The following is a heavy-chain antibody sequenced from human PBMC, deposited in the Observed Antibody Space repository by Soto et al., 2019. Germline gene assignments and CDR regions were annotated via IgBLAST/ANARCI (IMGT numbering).Heavy chain of an antibody. V-gene: IGHV3-13*01. D-gene: IGHD6-19*01. CDR3: ARGPSGYSSGWYYFDY. J-gene: IGHJ4*02. CDR2: IGTAGDT. CDR1: GFTFSSYD. Sequence: GGSLRLSCAASGFTFSSYDMHWVRQATGKGLEWVSAIGTAGDTYYPGSVKGRFTISRENAKNSLYLQMNSLRAEDTAVYYCARGPSGYSSGWYYFDYWGQGTLVTVSS.